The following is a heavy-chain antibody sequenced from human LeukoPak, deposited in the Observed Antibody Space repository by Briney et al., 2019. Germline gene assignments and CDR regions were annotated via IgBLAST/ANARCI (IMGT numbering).Heavy chain of an antibody. D-gene: IGHD2-2*01. V-gene: IGHV4-59*01. CDR1: GGSISSYY. CDR3: ARDRGYCSSTSCLNWFDP. Sequence: SETLSLTCTVSGGSISSYYWSWIRQPPGKGLEWIGYIYYSGSTNYNPSLKSRVTISVDTSKNQFSLKLSSVTAADTAVYCCARDRGYCSSTSCLNWFDPWGQGTLVTVSS. CDR2: IYYSGST. J-gene: IGHJ5*02.